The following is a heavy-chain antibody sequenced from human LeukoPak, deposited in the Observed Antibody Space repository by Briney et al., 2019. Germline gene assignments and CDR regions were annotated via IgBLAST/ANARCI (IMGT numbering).Heavy chain of an antibody. V-gene: IGHV1-69*01. J-gene: IGHJ4*02. Sequence: ASVKVCCKASGGTFSSYAISWVRQAPGQGLEWMGGIIPVFGTANYAQKFQGRVTVTADESTSTAYMELSSLRSDDTAVYYCATPVGYCSRASCYPFDYWGQGTLVTVSS. CDR1: GGTFSSYA. CDR3: ATPVGYCSRASCYPFDY. CDR2: IIPVFGTA. D-gene: IGHD2-2*01.